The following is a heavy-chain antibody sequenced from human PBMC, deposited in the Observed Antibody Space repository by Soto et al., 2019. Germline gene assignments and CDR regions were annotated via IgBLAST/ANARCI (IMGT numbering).Heavy chain of an antibody. V-gene: IGHV3-30*18. CDR1: GFTFSSYG. Sequence: QVQLVESGGGVVQPGTSLRLSCAASGFTFSSYGMHWVRQAPGKGLEWVALIVYDGSELHYADTVKGRFTISRDNSMNTLFLQMNTLRPEDTAVYYCAKNRGYTYGYDAFDMWGQGTTVTVS. CDR2: IVYDGSEL. D-gene: IGHD5-18*01. CDR3: AKNRGYTYGYDAFDM. J-gene: IGHJ3*02.